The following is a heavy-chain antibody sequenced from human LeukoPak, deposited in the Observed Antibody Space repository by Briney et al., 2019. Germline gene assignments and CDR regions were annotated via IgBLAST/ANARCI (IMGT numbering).Heavy chain of an antibody. CDR1: GGSISSGDW. D-gene: IGHD3-3*01. CDR3: ARAPRRDFWSGSWRDY. J-gene: IGHJ4*02. CDR2: VYHSGST. Sequence: PSETLSLTCAVSGGSISSGDWWIWVRQPPGKGLEWIGEVYHSGSTNYNPSLMSRVTMSVDKSKNQFSLKLTSVTAADTAVYYCARAPRRDFWSGSWRDYWGQGTLVTVSS. V-gene: IGHV4-4*02.